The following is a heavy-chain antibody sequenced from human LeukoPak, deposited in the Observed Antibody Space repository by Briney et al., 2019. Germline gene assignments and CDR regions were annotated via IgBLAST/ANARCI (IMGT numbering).Heavy chain of an antibody. CDR1: GGTFSSYA. CDR2: IIPILGIA. D-gene: IGHD3-3*01. J-gene: IGHJ5*02. CDR3: ATKFLEWLSTNNWFDP. Sequence: SVKVSCKASGGTFSSYAISWVRQAPGQGLEWMGRIIPILGIANYAQKFQGRVTITADKSTSTAYMELSSLRSEDTAVYYCATKFLEWLSTNNWFDPWGQGTLVTVSS. V-gene: IGHV1-69*04.